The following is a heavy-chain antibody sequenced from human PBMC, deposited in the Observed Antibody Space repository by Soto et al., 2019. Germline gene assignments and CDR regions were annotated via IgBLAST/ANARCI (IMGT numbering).Heavy chain of an antibody. D-gene: IGHD3-3*01. CDR1: GYTFTSYD. V-gene: IGHV1-8*01. CDR2: MNPNSGNT. J-gene: IGHJ6*02. Sequence: RASVKVSCKASGYTFTSYDINWVRQATGQGLEWMGWMNPNSGNTGYAQKFQGRVTMTRNTSISTAYMELSSLRSEDTAVYYCARGPRITIFGVAITKYVRTPMDVWGQGTTVTVSS. CDR3: ARGPRITIFGVAITKYVRTPMDV.